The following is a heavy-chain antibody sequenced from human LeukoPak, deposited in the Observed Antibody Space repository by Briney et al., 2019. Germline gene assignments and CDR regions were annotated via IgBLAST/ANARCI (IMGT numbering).Heavy chain of an antibody. J-gene: IGHJ6*03. D-gene: IGHD4-17*01. Sequence: ASVKVSCKASGYTFTSYDINWVRQATGQGLEWMGWMNPNSGNTGYAQKFQGRVTMTRNTSISTAYMELSSLRSEDTAVHYCARGYGDLYYYYYYMDVWGKGTTVTISS. CDR2: MNPNSGNT. V-gene: IGHV1-8*01. CDR1: GYTFTSYD. CDR3: ARGYGDLYYYYYYMDV.